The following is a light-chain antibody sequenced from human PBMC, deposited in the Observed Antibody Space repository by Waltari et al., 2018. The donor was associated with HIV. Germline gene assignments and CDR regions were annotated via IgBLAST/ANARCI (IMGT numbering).Light chain of an antibody. CDR2: DVT. CDR1: ATDVVAYNR. CDR3: SSYTRSSTVI. Sequence: QSALSQPAPVSAFPEQSIPISCPGTATDVVAYNRVSWYQQVPNKASKLIIYDVTQRPSGVSSRFSGSKSGNTASLTISGLQADDEADYYCSSYTRSSTVIFGVGTKVAVL. J-gene: IGLJ2*01. V-gene: IGLV2-14*03.